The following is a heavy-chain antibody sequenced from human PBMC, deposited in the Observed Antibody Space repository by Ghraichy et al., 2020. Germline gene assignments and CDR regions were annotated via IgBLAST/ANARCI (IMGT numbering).Heavy chain of an antibody. Sequence: GGSLRLSCTASGLNFSDYSMSWVRQAPGMGLEWVGCIKSQDYGGTTEDAASVKGRFTISRDDSKSILYLQMNSLKTEDTAVYYCTRGARSYFGYWGPGTLVTVSS. D-gene: IGHD3-10*01. CDR3: TRGARSYFGY. V-gene: IGHV3-49*04. CDR1: GLNFSDYS. J-gene: IGHJ4*02. CDR2: IKSQDYGGTT.